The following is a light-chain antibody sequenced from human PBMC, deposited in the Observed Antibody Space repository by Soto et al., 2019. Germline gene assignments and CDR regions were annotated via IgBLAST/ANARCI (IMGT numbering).Light chain of an antibody. CDR3: TSYSSSDIFYV. CDR2: QVT. CDR1: GSDIGGYYY. V-gene: IGLV2-14*01. J-gene: IGLJ1*01. Sequence: QSVLTQPASVSGSPGQSITISCAGTGSDIGGYYYVSWYQHHPGRAPKLLIYQVTSRPSGVSNRFSGSKSGNTASLTISGLQADDEADYFCTSYSSSDIFYVFGAGTKVTVL.